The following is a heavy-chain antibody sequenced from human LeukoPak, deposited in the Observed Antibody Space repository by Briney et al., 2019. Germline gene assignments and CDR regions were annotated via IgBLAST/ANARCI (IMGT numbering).Heavy chain of an antibody. CDR1: GFTFSSYS. CDR2: ISSSSSTI. Sequence: GGSLRLSCAASGFTFSSYSMNWVRQAPGKGLEWVSSISSSSSTIYYADSVKGRFTISRDNAKNSLYLQMNSLRAEDTAVYYCARSDREFVLRYFDWSPFFDYWGQGTLVTVSS. D-gene: IGHD3-9*01. J-gene: IGHJ4*02. V-gene: IGHV3-48*01. CDR3: ARSDREFVLRYFDWSPFFDY.